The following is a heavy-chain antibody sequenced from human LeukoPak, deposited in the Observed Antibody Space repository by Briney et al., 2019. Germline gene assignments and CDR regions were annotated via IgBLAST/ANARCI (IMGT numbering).Heavy chain of an antibody. V-gene: IGHV3-9*01. CDR1: GFTFDDYA. CDR2: ISWNSGSI. Sequence: GGSLRLSCAASGFTFDDYAMHWVRQAPGKGLEWVSGISWNSGSIGYADSVKGRFTISRDNAKNSLYLQMNSLRAEDTALYYCAKDQYQLLGFAHRGQGTLVTVSS. D-gene: IGHD2-2*01. J-gene: IGHJ4*02. CDR3: AKDQYQLLGFAH.